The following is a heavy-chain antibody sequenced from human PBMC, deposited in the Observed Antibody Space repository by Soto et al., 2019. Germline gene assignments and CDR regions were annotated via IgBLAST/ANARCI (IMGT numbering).Heavy chain of an antibody. CDR3: ARTLGGDSGGVFDF. Sequence: PGGSLRLSCAASGFTFSNSGMHWVRQAPGKGLEWVALVSFDGNDKHYADSVKGRFTISRDNFKNTLYPQMTSLRAEDTAVYYCARTLGGDSGGVFDFWGLGTLVTVSS. CDR1: GFTFSNSG. V-gene: IGHV3-30*03. J-gene: IGHJ4*02. CDR2: VSFDGNDK. D-gene: IGHD2-21*02.